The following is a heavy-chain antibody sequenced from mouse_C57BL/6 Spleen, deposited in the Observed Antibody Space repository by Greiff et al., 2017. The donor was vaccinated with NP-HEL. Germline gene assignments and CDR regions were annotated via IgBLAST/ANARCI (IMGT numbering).Heavy chain of an antibody. D-gene: IGHD2-4*01. CDR3: ARGITGYAMDY. CDR2: IDPSDSYT. Sequence: QVQLQQPGAELVMPGASVKLSCKASGYTFTSYWMHWVKQRPGQGLEWIGEIDPSDSYTNYNQKFKGKSTLTVDKSSSTAYMQLSSLTSEDSAVYYCARGITGYAMDYWGQGTSVTVSS. CDR1: GYTFTSYW. J-gene: IGHJ4*01. V-gene: IGHV1-69*01.